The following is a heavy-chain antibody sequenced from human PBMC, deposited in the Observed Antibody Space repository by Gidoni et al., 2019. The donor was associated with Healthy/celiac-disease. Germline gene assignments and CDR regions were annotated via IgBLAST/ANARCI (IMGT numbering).Heavy chain of an antibody. Sequence: QVQLQESGPGLVKPSETLSLTCAVSGYSISSGYYWGWIRQPPGKGLEWIGSIYHSGSTYYTPSRKIRVTISVDPSKNQFSLKLSSVTAADTAVDDWASWGRGSRWGRYFDYWGQGTLVTVSS. CDR1: GYSISSGYY. CDR3: ASWGRGSRWGRYFDY. J-gene: IGHJ4*02. D-gene: IGHD3-16*01. CDR2: IYHSGST. V-gene: IGHV4-38-2*01.